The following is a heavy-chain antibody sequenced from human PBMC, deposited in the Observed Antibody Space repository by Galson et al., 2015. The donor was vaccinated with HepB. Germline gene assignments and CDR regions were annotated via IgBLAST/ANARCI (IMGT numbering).Heavy chain of an antibody. V-gene: IGHV3-74*01. D-gene: IGHD3-10*01. J-gene: IGHJ4*02. CDR3: ARDRLWFGELYDY. CDR1: GFTFSSYW. CDR2: INSDGSSI. Sequence: SLRLSCAASGFTFSSYWMHWVRQAPGKGLVWVSRINSDGSSISYADSVKGRFTISRDNAKNTLYLQMNSLRAEDTAVYYCARDRLWFGELYDYWGQGTLVTVSS.